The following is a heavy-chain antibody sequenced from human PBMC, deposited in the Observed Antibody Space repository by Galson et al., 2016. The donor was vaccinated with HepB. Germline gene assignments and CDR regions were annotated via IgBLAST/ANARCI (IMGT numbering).Heavy chain of an antibody. D-gene: IGHD2-8*01. J-gene: IGHJ4*02. V-gene: IGHV3-30*03. CDR1: GFPFSNYG. CDR2: ISYDGTKK. Sequence: SLRLSCAATGFPFSNYGMHWGRQAPGKGLEWAAVISYDGTKKYYADSVKGRFTISRDNSKNTLYLQMNSLRVEDTAVYYCAWGMVFARHWGQETLVTVSS. CDR3: AWGMVFARH.